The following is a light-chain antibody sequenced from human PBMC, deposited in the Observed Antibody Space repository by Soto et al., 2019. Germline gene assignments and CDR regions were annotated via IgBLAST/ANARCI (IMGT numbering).Light chain of an antibody. CDR1: SSNIRAGYD. Sequence: QSVLTQPPSVSGAPGQRVTISCTGSSSNIRAGYDVHWYQQLPGTAPKLLIYGNSNRPSGVPDRFSASKSGTSASLAITGLQAEDEADYYCQSYDSSLSGYVFGTGTKLTVL. CDR3: QSYDSSLSGYV. CDR2: GNS. V-gene: IGLV1-40*01. J-gene: IGLJ1*01.